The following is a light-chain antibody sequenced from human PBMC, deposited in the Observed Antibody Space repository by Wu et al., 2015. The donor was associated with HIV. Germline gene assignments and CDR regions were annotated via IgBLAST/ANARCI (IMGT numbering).Light chain of an antibody. V-gene: IGKV3D-20*02. CDR3: QQRSNWLS. CDR1: QTVNNNY. Sequence: EIVLTQSPGTLSLSPGERATLSCRASQTVNNNYLAWYQQKPGQSPRVFIYDASNRATGIPARFSGSGSGTEFTLTISSLEPEDSAMYFCQQRSNWLSFGGGTKVEI. J-gene: IGKJ4*01. CDR2: DAS.